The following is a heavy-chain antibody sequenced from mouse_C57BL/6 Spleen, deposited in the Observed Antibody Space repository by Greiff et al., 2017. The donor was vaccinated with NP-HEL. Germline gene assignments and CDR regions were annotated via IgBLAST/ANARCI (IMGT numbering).Heavy chain of an antibody. V-gene: IGHV5-16*01. D-gene: IGHD1-1*01. Sequence: EVRLVESEGGLVQPGSSMKLSCTASGFTFSDYYMAWVRQVPEKGLEWVANINDDGSSTYYLDSLKSRFIISRDNAKNILYLKMSSLKSEDTATYYCARVTPVVADFAYWGQGTTLTVSS. CDR1: GFTFSDYY. CDR2: INDDGSST. CDR3: ARVTPVVADFAY. J-gene: IGHJ2*01.